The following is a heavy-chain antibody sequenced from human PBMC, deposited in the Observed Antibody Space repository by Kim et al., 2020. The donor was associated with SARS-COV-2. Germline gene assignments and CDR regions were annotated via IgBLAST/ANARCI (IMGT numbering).Heavy chain of an antibody. CDR2: IYYSGST. CDR1: GGSISSSSYY. CDR3: ARAGIMITFGGVIANNHFDY. V-gene: IGHV4-39*01. J-gene: IGHJ4*02. Sequence: SETLSLTCTVSGGSISSSSYYWGWIRQPPGKGLEWIGSIYYSGSTYYNPSLKSRVTISVDTSKNQFSLKLSSVTAADTAVYYCARAGIMITFGGVIANNHFDYWGQGTLAT. D-gene: IGHD3-16*02.